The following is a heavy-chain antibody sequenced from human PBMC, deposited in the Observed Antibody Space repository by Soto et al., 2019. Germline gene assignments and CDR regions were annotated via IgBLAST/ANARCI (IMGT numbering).Heavy chain of an antibody. J-gene: IGHJ4*02. V-gene: IGHV2-26*02. D-gene: IGHD3-22*01. CDR1: GFSLSNARMG. CDR2: IFSNDEK. Sequence: QVTLKESGPVLVKPTETLTLTCTVSGFSLSNARMGVSWIRQPPGKALEWLAHIFSNDEKSYSKSLKSRLTTSKDTSKSQVVVTMTTMDPVDIASYYCARIVDSSGYETFAYRGQGTLVTVSS. CDR3: ARIVDSSGYETFAY.